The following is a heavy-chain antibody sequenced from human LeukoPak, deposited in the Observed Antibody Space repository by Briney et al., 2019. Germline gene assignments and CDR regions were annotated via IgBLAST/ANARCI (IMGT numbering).Heavy chain of an antibody. CDR3: ARHDQASYDAFDI. J-gene: IGHJ3*02. Sequence: SETLSLTCAVYGGSFSGYYWSWIRQPPGKGLEWIGEINHSGSTNYNPSLKSRVTISVDTSKNQFSLKLSSVTAADTAVYYCARHDQASYDAFDIWGQGTMVTVSS. D-gene: IGHD2-2*01. V-gene: IGHV4-34*01. CDR2: INHSGST. CDR1: GGSFSGYY.